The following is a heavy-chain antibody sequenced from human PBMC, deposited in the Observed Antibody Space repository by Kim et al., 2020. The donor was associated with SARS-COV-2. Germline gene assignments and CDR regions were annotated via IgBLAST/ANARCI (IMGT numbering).Heavy chain of an antibody. J-gene: IGHJ2*01. Sequence: RYSPSFQGQVTISADKSISTAYLQWSSLKASDTAMYYCARRDGYVRYFDLWGRGTLVTVSS. V-gene: IGHV5-51*01. D-gene: IGHD5-12*01. CDR3: ARRDGYVRYFDL.